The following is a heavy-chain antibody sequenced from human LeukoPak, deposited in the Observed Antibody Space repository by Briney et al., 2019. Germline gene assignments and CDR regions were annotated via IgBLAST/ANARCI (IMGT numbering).Heavy chain of an antibody. J-gene: IGHJ5*02. D-gene: IGHD3-10*01. CDR3: ARDLHYYGSGP. V-gene: IGHV3-21*01. CDR1: GFTFSSYA. CDR2: ISGTSSFM. Sequence: GGSLRLSCAASGFTFSSYAMSWVRQAPGKGLDWVSGISGTSSFMYYGDSVKGRFTVSRDNAKNSLYLQMESLRVEDTAVYYCARDLHYYGSGPWGQGTLVTVSS.